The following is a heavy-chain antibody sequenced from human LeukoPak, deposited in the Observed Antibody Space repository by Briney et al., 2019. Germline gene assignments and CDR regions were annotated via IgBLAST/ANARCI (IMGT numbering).Heavy chain of an antibody. CDR3: AKGRVYMDV. CDR2: ISGGGGTT. Sequence: GGSLRLSCAASGFTFSSYEMNWVRQAPGKGLEWVSAISGGGGTTDYADSVKGRFTISRDNSKNTLYLQMNSLRAEDTGVYYCAKGRVYMDVWGKGTTVTVSS. J-gene: IGHJ6*03. CDR1: GFTFSSYE. V-gene: IGHV3-23*01.